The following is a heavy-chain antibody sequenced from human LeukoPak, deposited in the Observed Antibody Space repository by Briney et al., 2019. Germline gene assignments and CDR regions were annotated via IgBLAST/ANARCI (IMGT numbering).Heavy chain of an antibody. CDR2: ISDTGKTT. CDR1: GFAFSNHA. J-gene: IGHJ5*02. D-gene: IGHD4/OR15-4a*01. V-gene: IGHV3-23*01. Sequence: PGEPLRLSCEASGFAFSNHAMTWVRQAPGEGLQWVSTISDTGKTTFYRDSVRGRFTISRDISNNTLYLQMDGLRADDTAVYYCARGGAYDYGVLDAWGQGTLVTVSS. CDR3: ARGGAYDYGVLDA.